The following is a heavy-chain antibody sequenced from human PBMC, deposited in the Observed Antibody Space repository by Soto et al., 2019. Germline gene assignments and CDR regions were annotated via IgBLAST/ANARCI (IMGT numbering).Heavy chain of an antibody. CDR2: VSWNSANI. J-gene: IGHJ6*02. Sequence: EVQLVESGGGLVQPGRSLRLSCAASGFTFDDHAMHWVLQVPGKGLEWVSAVSWNSANIGSADSANGRFTISRDNAKSALYLQMNSLRREATALYYCAGDFLGVEHPFYNNMDVWGQGTTVTVSS. CDR3: AGDFLGVEHPFYNNMDV. V-gene: IGHV3-9*01. CDR1: GFTFDDHA. D-gene: IGHD1-1*01.